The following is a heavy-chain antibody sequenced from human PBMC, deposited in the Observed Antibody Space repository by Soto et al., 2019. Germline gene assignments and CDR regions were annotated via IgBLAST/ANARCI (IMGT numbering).Heavy chain of an antibody. CDR1: GFTFGSYV. D-gene: IGHD3-10*01. V-gene: IGHV3-23*01. J-gene: IGHJ3*02. CDR3: AKGVYYGSGPDAFDI. CDR2: ISSSGGGT. Sequence: GGSLRLSCAVSGFTFGSYVMSWVRQAPGKGLEWVSGISSSGGGTHYADSVKGRFTISRDNSKNTLHLQMNSLRAEDTAVYYCAKGVYYGSGPDAFDIWGQGTMVTVSS.